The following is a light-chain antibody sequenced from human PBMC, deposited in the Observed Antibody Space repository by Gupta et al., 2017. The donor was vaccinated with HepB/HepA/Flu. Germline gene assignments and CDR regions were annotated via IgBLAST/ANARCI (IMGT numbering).Light chain of an antibody. V-gene: IGLV7-46*01. Sequence: QAVVTQDPSLTVSPGGTVNLTCGSTTGPVTFAHYAYWFQQKPGQAPRTLIYEAYNKQSWTPARFSGSLLGGKAVLTLSGAQPEDEAEYYCMLSYSGVRVFGGGITLTVL. CDR3: MLSYSGVRV. CDR2: EAY. CDR1: TGPVTFAHY. J-gene: IGLJ3*02.